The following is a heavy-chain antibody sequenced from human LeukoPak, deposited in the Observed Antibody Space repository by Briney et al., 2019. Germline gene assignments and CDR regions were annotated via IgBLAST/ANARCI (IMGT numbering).Heavy chain of an antibody. CDR3: ARLPSDYMDV. V-gene: IGHV4-4*09. J-gene: IGHJ6*03. CDR1: GGSISSDY. CDR2: INSGGTS. Sequence: SETLSLTCTVSGGSISSDYWNWIRQPPGKGLEWVGYINSGGTSNYNPSLGSRVTMSVNTSKNQFNLRLSSVTAADTAVYYCARLPSDYMDVWGKGTTVTVSS.